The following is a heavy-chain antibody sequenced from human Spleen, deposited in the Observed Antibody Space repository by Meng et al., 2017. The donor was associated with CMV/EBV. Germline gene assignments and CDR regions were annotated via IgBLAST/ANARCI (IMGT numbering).Heavy chain of an antibody. V-gene: IGHV1-69*05. CDR2: IIPIFGTA. Sequence: LVKVSCKASGGTFSSYAISWVRQAPGQGLEWMGGIIPIFGTANYAQKFQGRVTITTDESTSTAYMELSSLRSEDTAVYYCARGERDCSSTSCYPIYYGMDVWGQGTTVTVSS. CDR3: ARGERDCSSTSCYPIYYGMDV. CDR1: GGTFSSYA. J-gene: IGHJ6*02. D-gene: IGHD2-2*01.